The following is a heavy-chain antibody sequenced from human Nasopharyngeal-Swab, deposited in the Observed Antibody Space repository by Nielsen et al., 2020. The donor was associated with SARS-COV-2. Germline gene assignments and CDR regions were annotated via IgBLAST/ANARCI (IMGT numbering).Heavy chain of an antibody. CDR2: ISYDGSNK. CDR1: GFTFSSYG. J-gene: IGHJ4*02. V-gene: IGHV3-30*18. D-gene: IGHD3-10*01. CDR3: AKDQAYPFGEFDY. Sequence: GESLKISCAASGFTFSSYGMHWVRQAPGKGLEWVAVISYDGSNKYYADSVKGRFTISRDNSKNTLYLQMNSLRAEDTAVYYCAKDQAYPFGEFDYWGQGTLVTVSS.